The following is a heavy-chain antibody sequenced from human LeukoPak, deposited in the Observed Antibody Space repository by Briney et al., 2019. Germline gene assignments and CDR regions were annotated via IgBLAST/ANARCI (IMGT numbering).Heavy chain of an antibody. CDR1: GYTFTSYG. CDR2: ISAYNGNT. J-gene: IGHJ5*02. V-gene: IGHV1-18*01. Sequence: ASVKVSCKASGYTFTSYGISWVRQAPGQGLEWMGRISAYNGNTNYANKFQGRVTMTTDTSTSTAYMELRSLRSDDTAVYYCARSTVTTFGVDWFDPWGQGTLVTVSS. D-gene: IGHD4-17*01. CDR3: ARSTVTTFGVDWFDP.